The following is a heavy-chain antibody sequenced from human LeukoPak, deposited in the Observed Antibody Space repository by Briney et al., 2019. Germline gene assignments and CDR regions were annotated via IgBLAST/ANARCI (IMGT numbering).Heavy chain of an antibody. CDR2: IYYSGST. V-gene: IGHV4-59*08. J-gene: IGHJ6*02. CDR3: ARHRYCSGGSCRYGMDV. CDR1: GGSISSYY. D-gene: IGHD2-15*01. Sequence: PSETLSLTCTVSGGSISSYYWSWIRQPPGKGLEWIGYIYYSGSTNYNPSLKSRVTISVDTSKNQFSLKLSSVTAADTAVYYCARHRYCSGGSCRYGMDVWGQGTTATVSS.